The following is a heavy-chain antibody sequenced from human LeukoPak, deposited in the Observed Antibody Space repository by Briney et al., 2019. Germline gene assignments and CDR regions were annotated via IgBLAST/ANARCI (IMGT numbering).Heavy chain of an antibody. CDR3: ARDLGEATLLFDY. CDR1: GCTFTGYY. V-gene: IGHV1-2*02. D-gene: IGHD1-26*01. J-gene: IGHJ4*02. Sequence: ASVKVSCKASGCTFTGYYMHWVRQAPGQGLEWMGWINPNSGGTNYAQKFQGRVTMTRDTSISTAYMELSRLRSDDTAVYYCARDLGEATLLFDYWGQGTLVTVSS. CDR2: INPNSGGT.